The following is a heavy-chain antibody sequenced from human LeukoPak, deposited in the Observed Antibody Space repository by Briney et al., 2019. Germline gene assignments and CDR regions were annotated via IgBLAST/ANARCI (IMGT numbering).Heavy chain of an antibody. CDR3: AREHLLGIAVACDY. CDR2: INPNSGGT. V-gene: IGHV1-2*02. J-gene: IGHJ4*02. D-gene: IGHD6-19*01. Sequence: GASVKVSCKASGYTFTGYYMHWVRQAPGQGLEWMGWINPNSGGTNYAQKFQGRVTMTRDTSISTAYMELSRLRSDDTAVYYCAREHLLGIAVACDYWGQGTLVTVSS. CDR1: GYTFTGYY.